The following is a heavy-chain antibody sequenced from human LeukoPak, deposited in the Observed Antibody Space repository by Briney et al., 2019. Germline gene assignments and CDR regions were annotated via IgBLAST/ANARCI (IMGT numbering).Heavy chain of an antibody. CDR3: ARGGRYNWNWCAFDI. V-gene: IGHV4-61*02. Sequence: PSETLSLTCAVSGGSISSGSYYWSWIRQPAGKGLEWIGRIYTSGSTNYNPSLKSRVTISVDTSKNQFSLKLSSVTAADTAVYYCARGGRYNWNWCAFDIWGQGTMVTVSS. D-gene: IGHD1-7*01. CDR2: IYTSGST. CDR1: GGSISSGSYY. J-gene: IGHJ3*02.